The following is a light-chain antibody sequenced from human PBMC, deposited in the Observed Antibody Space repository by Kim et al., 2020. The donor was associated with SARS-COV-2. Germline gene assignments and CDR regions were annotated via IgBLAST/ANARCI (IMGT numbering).Light chain of an antibody. CDR1: QSVSGN. Sequence: ETVMTQSPATLSVSPGERVTLSCRASQSVSGNLAWYQQKPGQAPRLLIYRASTRATGVPVRFSGSGSGTEFTLTISGLQSEDFAVYYCQQYDKWPPWTFGQGTKVDIK. CDR2: RAS. V-gene: IGKV3-15*01. CDR3: QQYDKWPPWT. J-gene: IGKJ1*01.